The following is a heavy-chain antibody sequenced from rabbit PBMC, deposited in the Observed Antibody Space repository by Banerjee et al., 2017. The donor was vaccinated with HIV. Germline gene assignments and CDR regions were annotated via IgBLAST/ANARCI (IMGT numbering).Heavy chain of an antibody. CDR2: IATGDGST. CDR1: GFDFSSYY. J-gene: IGHJ4*01. Sequence: QLVESGGGLVQPGGSLKLSCKASGFDFSSYYMNWVRQAPGKGLEWIGCIATGDGSTYYASWVNGRFSISRENTQNTLYLQLNSLTTADTATYFCARANVNTGSAFSLWGQGTLVTVS. CDR3: ARANVNTGSAFSL. D-gene: IGHD1-1*01. V-gene: IGHV1S7*01.